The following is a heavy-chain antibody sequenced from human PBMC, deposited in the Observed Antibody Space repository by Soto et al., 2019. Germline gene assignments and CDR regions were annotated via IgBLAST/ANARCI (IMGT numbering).Heavy chain of an antibody. Sequence: QVQLVQSGAEVKKPGSSVKVSCKASGGTFSSYAISWVRQAPGQGLEWMGGISTIFGTANYAQKFQGRVTITADESTSTAYMEVSRLRSEDTAVYYCERGGTSIAARRLYYYYGMDVWGQGTTVTVSS. J-gene: IGHJ6*02. V-gene: IGHV1-69*01. CDR3: ERGGTSIAARRLYYYYGMDV. CDR1: GGTFSSYA. CDR2: ISTIFGTA. D-gene: IGHD6-6*01.